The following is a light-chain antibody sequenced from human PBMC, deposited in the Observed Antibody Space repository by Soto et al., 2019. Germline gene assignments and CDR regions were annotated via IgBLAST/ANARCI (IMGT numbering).Light chain of an antibody. J-gene: IGKJ1*01. CDR2: GAS. CDR1: PSVTNF. CDR3: QQYGSSWT. V-gene: IGKV3-20*01. Sequence: EIVMTQSPATLSVSPWERATLSCRASPSVTNFLAWYQQKPGQAPRLLIYGASSRATGIPDRFSGSGSGTDFTLTISRLEPEDFAVYYCQQYGSSWTFGQGTKVDIK.